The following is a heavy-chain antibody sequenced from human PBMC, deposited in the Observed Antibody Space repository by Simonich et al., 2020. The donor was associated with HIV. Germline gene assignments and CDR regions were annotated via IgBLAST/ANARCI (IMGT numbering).Heavy chain of an antibody. V-gene: IGHV3-23*01. J-gene: IGHJ4*02. CDR2: NSGSVGRT. CDR3: AKDRYYNFWSGYYDY. CDR1: GFTFSRYA. Sequence: EVQLLESGGGLVQPGGSLRLSCAASGFTFSRYAMSWVRQAPGKGLGGVSANSGSVGRTYYADSVKGRFTISRDNSKNTLYLQMNSLRAEDTAVYYCAKDRYYNFWSGYYDYWGQGTLVTVSS. D-gene: IGHD3-3*01.